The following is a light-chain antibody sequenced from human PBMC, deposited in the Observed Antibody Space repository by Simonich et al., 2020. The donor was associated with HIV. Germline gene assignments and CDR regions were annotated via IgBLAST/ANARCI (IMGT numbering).Light chain of an antibody. CDR3: SSYTSSSTVV. V-gene: IGLV2-11*01. CDR1: SSDVGGYKY. Sequence: QSALTQPRSVSGSPGQSVTFSCTGTSSDVGGYKYVSWYQQHPGKAPKLMIYDVSKRPSGVSNRFSGSKSGNTASLTISGLQAEDEADYYCSSYTSSSTVVFGGGTKLTVL. CDR2: DVS. J-gene: IGLJ2*01.